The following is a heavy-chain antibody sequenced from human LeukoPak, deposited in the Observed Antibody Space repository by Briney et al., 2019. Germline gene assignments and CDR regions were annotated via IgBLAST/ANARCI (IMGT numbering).Heavy chain of an antibody. J-gene: IGHJ4*02. CDR3: ARQSIWVVGATFYSYFDY. D-gene: IGHD1-26*01. V-gene: IGHV5-51*01. Sequence: GESLKISCKGSGYSFTSYWIGWLRQMPGKGLEWMGIIYPGDSDTRYSPSFQGQVTISADKSISTAYLQWSSLKASDTAMYYCARQSIWVVGATFYSYFDYWGQGTLVTVSS. CDR2: IYPGDSDT. CDR1: GYSFTSYW.